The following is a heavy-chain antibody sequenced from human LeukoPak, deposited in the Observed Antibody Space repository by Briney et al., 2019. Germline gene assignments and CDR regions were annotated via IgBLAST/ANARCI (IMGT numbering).Heavy chain of an antibody. D-gene: IGHD1-20*01. CDR1: GFTFSSCS. J-gene: IGHJ5*02. CDR3: ARDGVNITGTTVNWFDP. V-gene: IGHV3-48*02. Sequence: GGSLRLSSAPSGFTFSSCSMNWVRQAPGKGLEWVSYMSGRGTTMYYADSVKGRFTISRDNAKNSLYLQMNSLRDEDTAVYYCARDGVNITGTTVNWFDPWGQGTLVTVSS. CDR2: MSGRGTTM.